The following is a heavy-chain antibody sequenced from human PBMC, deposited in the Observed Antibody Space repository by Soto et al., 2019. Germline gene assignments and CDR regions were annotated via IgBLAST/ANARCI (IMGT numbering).Heavy chain of an antibody. J-gene: IGHJ6*02. CDR3: VKDMGEAAVGINYPYGLDV. CDR2: LSSNAIGT. CDR1: GFTVTSFA. D-gene: IGHD6-13*01. V-gene: IGHV3-64D*06. Sequence: PGGSLRLSCSGSGFTVTSFAMHWVRQAPGEGLEQVSTLSSNAIGTYYADSVKGRFTFSRDTSKNTLYLQMSSLITEHTSVYYCVKDMGEAAVGINYPYGLDVWGLGTTVTVSS.